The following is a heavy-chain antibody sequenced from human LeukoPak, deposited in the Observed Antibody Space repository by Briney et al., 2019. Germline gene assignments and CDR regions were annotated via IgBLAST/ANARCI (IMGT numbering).Heavy chain of an antibody. V-gene: IGHV3-9*01. Sequence: GRSLRLSCAASGFTFDDYAMHWVRQAPGKGLEWVSGITWNSGSIAYADSVKGRFTISRDNAKNSLYLQMNSLRAEDTALYYCAKGGSSSSGGVDYWGQGTLVTVSS. CDR2: ITWNSGSI. CDR3: AKGGSSSSGGVDY. CDR1: GFTFDDYA. D-gene: IGHD6-6*01. J-gene: IGHJ4*02.